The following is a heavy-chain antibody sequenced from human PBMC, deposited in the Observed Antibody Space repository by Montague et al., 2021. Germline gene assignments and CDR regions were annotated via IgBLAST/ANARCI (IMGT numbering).Heavy chain of an antibody. V-gene: IGHV4-38-2*02. Sequence: SETLSLTCNVSGYSITSGYYCGWIRHSPERGLEWIGSVYHTGGTYYSPSLKRRVTISVDTSKNQVSLRLNSVIAADTALYYCARIGGDDYSVSWGQGILVTVSP. CDR1: GYSITSGYY. CDR3: ARIGGDDYSVS. CDR2: VYHTGGT. D-gene: IGHD2-21*02. J-gene: IGHJ4*02.